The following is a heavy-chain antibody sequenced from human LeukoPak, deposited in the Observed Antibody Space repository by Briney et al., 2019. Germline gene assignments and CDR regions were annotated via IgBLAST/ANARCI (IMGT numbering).Heavy chain of an antibody. D-gene: IGHD2-2*01. J-gene: IGHJ5*02. V-gene: IGHV1-69*13. CDR1: GGTFSSYA. CDR2: IIPIFGTA. Sequence: ASVKVSCEASGGTFSSYAISWVRQAPGQGLEWMGGIIPIFGTANYAQKFQGRVTITADESTSTAYMELSSLRSEDTAVYYCARGRDIVVVPAAISIWFDPWGQGTLVTVSS. CDR3: ARGRDIVVVPAAISIWFDP.